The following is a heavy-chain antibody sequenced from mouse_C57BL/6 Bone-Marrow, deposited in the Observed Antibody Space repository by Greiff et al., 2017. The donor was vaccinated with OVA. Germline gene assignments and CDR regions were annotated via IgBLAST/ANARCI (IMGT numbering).Heavy chain of an antibody. CDR3: AKSKYYDSSHDY. V-gene: IGHV1-54*01. D-gene: IGHD1-1*01. Sequence: VQLKQSGAELVRPGTSVKVSCKASGYAFTNYLIEWVKQRPGQGLEWIGVINPGSGGPNYNEKLKGKATLTADKSSSTSYMQLSSLTSEDAAVYFCAKSKYYDSSHDYWDRGKALTVSA. CDR2: INPGSGGP. J-gene: IGHJ2*01. CDR1: GYAFTNYL.